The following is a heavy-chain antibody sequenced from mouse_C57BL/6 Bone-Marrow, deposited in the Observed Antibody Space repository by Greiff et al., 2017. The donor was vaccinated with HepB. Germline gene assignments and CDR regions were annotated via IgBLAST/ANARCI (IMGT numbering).Heavy chain of an antibody. CDR3: ARHYLYDEYFDY. D-gene: IGHD2-3*01. J-gene: IGHJ2*01. CDR1: GFTFSDYY. Sequence: DVHLVESGGGLVQPGGSLKLSCAASGFTFSDYYMYWVRQTPEKRLEWVAYISNGGGSTYYPDTVKGRFTISRGNAKNTLYLQMSRLKSEDTALYYCARHYLYDEYFDYWGQGTTLTVSS. CDR2: ISNGGGST. V-gene: IGHV5-12*01.